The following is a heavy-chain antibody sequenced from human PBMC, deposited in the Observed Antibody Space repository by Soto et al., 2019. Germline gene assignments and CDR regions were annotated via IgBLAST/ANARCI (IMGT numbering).Heavy chain of an antibody. D-gene: IGHD3-22*01. CDR2: IYSGGST. CDR3: ARVTYYDSSGLDY. J-gene: IGHJ4*02. CDR1: GFTVSSNY. Sequence: VQLLESGGGLIQPGGSLRLSCAASGFTVSSNYMSWVRQAPGKGLEWVSVIYSGGSTYYADSVKGRFTISRDNSKNTLYLQMNSLRAEDTAVYYCARVTYYDSSGLDYWGQGTLVTVSS. V-gene: IGHV3-53*01.